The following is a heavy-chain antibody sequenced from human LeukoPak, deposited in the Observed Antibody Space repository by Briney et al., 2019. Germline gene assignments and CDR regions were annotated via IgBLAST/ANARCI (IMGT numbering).Heavy chain of an antibody. Sequence: SGTLSLTCAVSGGSISSSNWWSWVRQPPGKGLEWIGEIYHSGSTNYNPSLKSRVTISVDKSKNQFSLKLSSVTAADTAVYYCARGAPDDYSNFYWYFDLWGRGTLVTVSS. D-gene: IGHD4-11*01. CDR2: IYHSGST. CDR1: GGSISSSNW. J-gene: IGHJ2*01. V-gene: IGHV4-4*02. CDR3: ARGAPDDYSNFYWYFDL.